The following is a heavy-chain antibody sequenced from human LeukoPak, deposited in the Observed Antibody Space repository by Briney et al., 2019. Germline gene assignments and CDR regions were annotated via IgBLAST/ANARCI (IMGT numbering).Heavy chain of an antibody. J-gene: IGHJ4*01. Sequence: GGSLRLSCAASGFTFSNSAMSWVRQAPGKGLEWVSTLSGSGITTYYADSVKGRFTISRDNSKNTLYLQMNSLRAEDTAVYYCAKRIYSSGWSYFDYWGHGTLVTASS. CDR3: AKRIYSSGWSYFDY. CDR2: LSGSGITT. CDR1: GFTFSNSA. V-gene: IGHV3-23*01. D-gene: IGHD6-19*01.